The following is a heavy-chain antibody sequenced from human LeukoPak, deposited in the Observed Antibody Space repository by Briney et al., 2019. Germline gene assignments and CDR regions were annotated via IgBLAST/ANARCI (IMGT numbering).Heavy chain of an antibody. J-gene: IGHJ6*03. CDR3: AKVRGIAAAGPYYNYYMDV. CDR1: GYTFTGYY. Sequence: ASVKVSCKASGYTFTGYYMHWVRQAPGQGLEWMGWINPNSGGTNYAQKFQGRVTMTRDTSISTAYMELSRLRSDDTAVYYCAKVRGIAAAGPYYNYYMDVWGKGTTVTVSS. D-gene: IGHD6-13*01. V-gene: IGHV1-2*02. CDR2: INPNSGGT.